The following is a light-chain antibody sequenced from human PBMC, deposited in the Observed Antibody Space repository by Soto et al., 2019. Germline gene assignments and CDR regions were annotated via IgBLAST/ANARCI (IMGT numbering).Light chain of an antibody. J-gene: IGLJ1*01. CDR3: SSYTSSSTLYV. CDR1: SSDIGGYNY. Sequence: QSVLTQPASVSGSPGQSITISCTGTSSDIGGYNYVSWYQQHPGKAPKLMIYDVSNRPSGVSNHFSGSKSGNTASLSFSWLQAEDEADYFCSSYTSSSTLYVSGTGTKVTVL. CDR2: DVS. V-gene: IGLV2-14*01.